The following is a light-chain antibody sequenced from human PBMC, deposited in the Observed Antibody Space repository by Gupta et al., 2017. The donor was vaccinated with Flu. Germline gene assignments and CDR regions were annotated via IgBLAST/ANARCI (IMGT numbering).Light chain of an antibody. CDR2: AAS. J-gene: IGKJ4*01. Sequence: DRVMTQSPATLSVSPGERVTLSCRASQSGSSNLAWYQQKPGQAPRLLIYAASTRATGVPARFSGSGFGTEFTLTISSLQSEDFALYFCQQYNNWPPIFGGGTKVDVK. CDR3: QQYNNWPPI. CDR1: QSGSSN. V-gene: IGKV3-15*01.